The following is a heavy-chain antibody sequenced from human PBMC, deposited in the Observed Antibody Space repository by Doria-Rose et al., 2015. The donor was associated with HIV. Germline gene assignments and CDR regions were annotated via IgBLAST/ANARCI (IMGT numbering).Heavy chain of an antibody. D-gene: IGHD5-12*01. CDR2: ISFDGSHQ. Sequence: FSFLSYAMHWVRQAPGKGLEWVALISFDGSHQYYADSVKGRFTISRDNSKNTLFLQMNSLRAEDTAVYYCARVRLRSFDYWGQGTLVTVSS. J-gene: IGHJ4*02. CDR3: ARVRLRSFDY. CDR1: FSFLSYA. V-gene: IGHV3-30*04.